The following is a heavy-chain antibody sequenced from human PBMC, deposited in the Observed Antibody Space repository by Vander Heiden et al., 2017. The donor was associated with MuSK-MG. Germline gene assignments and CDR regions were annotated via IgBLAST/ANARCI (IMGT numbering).Heavy chain of an antibody. V-gene: IGHV6-1*01. J-gene: IGHJ6*02. CDR3: ARELTYYYDIIGYYYAPYGMDV. CDR1: GDSVSSNSAA. Sequence: QVQLQQSGPGLVKPSQTLSLTCAISGDSVSSNSAAWNWIRQSPSRGLEWLGRTYYRSKWYNDYAVSVKSRITINPDTSKNQFSLQLNSVTTEDTAVYYCARELTYYYDIIGYYYAPYGMDVWGQGTTVTVYS. CDR2: TYYRSKWYN. D-gene: IGHD3-22*01.